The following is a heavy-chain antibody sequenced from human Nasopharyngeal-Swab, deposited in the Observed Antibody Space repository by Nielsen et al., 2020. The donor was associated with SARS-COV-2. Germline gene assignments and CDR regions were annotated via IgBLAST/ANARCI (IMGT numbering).Heavy chain of an antibody. CDR2: INNDGSST. D-gene: IGHD6-19*01. CDR3: AREAHTSGRAGDFEF. Sequence: GESLKISCAASGFTFSGYWMHWVRQAPGKGLVWVSRINNDGSSTNYADSVKGRFTISRDNAKNTLYLQMNSLRAEDTAVYYCAREAHTSGRAGDFEFWGQGTLVTVSS. V-gene: IGHV3-74*01. J-gene: IGHJ4*02. CDR1: GFTFSGYW.